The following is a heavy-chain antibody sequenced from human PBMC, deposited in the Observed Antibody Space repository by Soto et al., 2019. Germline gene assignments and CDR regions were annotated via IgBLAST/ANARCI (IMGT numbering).Heavy chain of an antibody. J-gene: IGHJ4*02. CDR1: GFTVSSNY. D-gene: IGHD4-4*01. CDR3: ARLHDYSNYFDY. V-gene: IGHV3-66*04. Sequence: VQLVESGGGLVQPGGSLRLSCAASGFTVSSNYMSWVRQAPGKGLEWVSVIYSGGSTYYADSVKGRFTISRDNSKNTLYLQMNSLRAEDTAVYYCARLHDYSNYFDYWGQGTLVTVSS. CDR2: IYSGGST.